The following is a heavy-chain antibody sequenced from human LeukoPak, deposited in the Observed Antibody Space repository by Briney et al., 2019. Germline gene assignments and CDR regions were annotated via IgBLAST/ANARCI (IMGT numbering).Heavy chain of an antibody. CDR1: GYTFTGYY. CDR3: ARDREGDGYSSISS. J-gene: IGHJ4*02. CDR2: INPNSGGT. Sequence: ASVKVSCKASGYTFTGYYMHWVRQAPGQGLEWMGWINPNSGGTNYAQKCQGRVTMTRDTSISTAYMELSRLRSDDTAVYYCARDREGDGYSSISSWGQGTLVTVSS. D-gene: IGHD5-24*01. V-gene: IGHV1-2*02.